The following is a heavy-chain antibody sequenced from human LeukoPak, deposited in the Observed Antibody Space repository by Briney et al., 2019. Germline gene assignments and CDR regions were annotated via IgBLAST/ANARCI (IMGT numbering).Heavy chain of an antibody. D-gene: IGHD2-2*01. V-gene: IGHV3-15*01. CDR3: TTGAEPNIVVVPAAMSKVDY. CDR1: GFTFSNAW. Sequence: PGGSLRLSCAASGFTFSNAWMSWVRQAPGKGLEWVGRIKSKTDGGTTDYAAPVKGRFTISRDDSKNALYLQMNSLKTEDTAVYYCTTGAEPNIVVVPAAMSKVDYWGQGTLVTVSS. J-gene: IGHJ4*02. CDR2: IKSKTDGGTT.